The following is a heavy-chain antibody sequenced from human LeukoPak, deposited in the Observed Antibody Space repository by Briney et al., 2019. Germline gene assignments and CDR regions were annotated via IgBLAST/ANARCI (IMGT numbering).Heavy chain of an antibody. Sequence: GGSLRLSCAASGFTVSSNYMSWVRQAPGKGLVWVSRIKGDGTHTIYADSVKGRFSISRDNAKSTLYLQMRSLRADDTAVYYCVRDWDHFDFDSWGQGTLVTVSS. CDR1: GFTVSSNY. CDR3: VRDWDHFDFDS. D-gene: IGHD1-26*01. J-gene: IGHJ5*01. V-gene: IGHV3-74*01. CDR2: IKGDGTHT.